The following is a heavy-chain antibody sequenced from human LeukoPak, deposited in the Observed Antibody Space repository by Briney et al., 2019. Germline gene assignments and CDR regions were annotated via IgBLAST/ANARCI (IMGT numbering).Heavy chain of an antibody. J-gene: IGHJ6*04. CDR3: ARGKKQQLTYYYYGMDV. V-gene: IGHV4-4*02. CDR1: GGSISSSNW. Sequence: PSGTLSLTCAVSGGSISSSNWWSWVRQPPGKGLEWIGEINHSGSTNYNPPLKSRVTISVDTSKNQFSLKLSSVTAADTAVYYCARGKKQQLTYYYYGMDVWGKGTTVTVSS. D-gene: IGHD6-13*01. CDR2: INHSGST.